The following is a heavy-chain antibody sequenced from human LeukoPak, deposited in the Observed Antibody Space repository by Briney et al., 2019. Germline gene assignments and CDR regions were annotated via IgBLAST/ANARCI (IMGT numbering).Heavy chain of an antibody. CDR2: ISGSGGST. Sequence: PGGSLRLSCAASGFTFSSYAMSWVRQAPGKGLEWVSAISGSGGSTYYADSVKGRFTISRDNSKNTLYLQMDSLRAEDTAVYYYAKDFIVVVPAAILYYFDYWGQGTLVTVSS. J-gene: IGHJ4*02. CDR1: GFTFSSYA. CDR3: AKDFIVVVPAAILYYFDY. D-gene: IGHD2-2*01. V-gene: IGHV3-23*01.